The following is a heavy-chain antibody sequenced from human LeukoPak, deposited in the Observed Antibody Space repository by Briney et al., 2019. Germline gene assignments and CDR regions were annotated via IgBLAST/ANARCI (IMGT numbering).Heavy chain of an antibody. CDR3: ARDSRTVAGTWGLYYYYMDV. J-gene: IGHJ6*03. CDR2: INPSGGST. D-gene: IGHD6-19*01. Sequence: ASVKVSCKASGYTFTSYYMHWVRQAPGQGLEWMGIINPSGGSTSYAQKFQGRVTMTRDTSTSTVYMELSSLRSEDTAVYYCARDSRTVAGTWGLYYYYMDVWGKGTTVTVSS. CDR1: GYTFTSYY. V-gene: IGHV1-46*01.